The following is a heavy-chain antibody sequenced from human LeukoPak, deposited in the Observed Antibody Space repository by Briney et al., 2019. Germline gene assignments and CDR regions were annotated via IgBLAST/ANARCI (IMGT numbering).Heavy chain of an antibody. CDR3: ARDEYTYGLDY. D-gene: IGHD5-18*01. Sequence: GASVKVSCKASGYTFTNYYMHWVRQAPGQGLEWVGMINPSGGSTTYAQKFQGRVTVTRDTSTRTVYMELSSLRSEDTAVYYCARDEYTYGLDYWGQGTLVTVAS. CDR2: INPSGGST. CDR1: GYTFTNYY. V-gene: IGHV1-46*01. J-gene: IGHJ4*02.